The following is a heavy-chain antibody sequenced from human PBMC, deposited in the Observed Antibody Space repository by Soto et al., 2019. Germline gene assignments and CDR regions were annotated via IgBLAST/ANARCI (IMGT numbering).Heavy chain of an antibody. Sequence: QVQLQESGPGLVKPSQTLSLTCTVSGGSISSGGXXXXXXXXXXXKGLEWIGYIYYSGSTYYNPSLKSRVTISVDTSKNQFSLKLSSVTAADTAVYYCATRGYYNYYYMDVWGKGTTVTVSS. CDR2: IYYSGST. V-gene: IGHV4-31*03. CDR3: ATRGYYNYYYMDV. J-gene: IGHJ6*03. CDR1: GGSISSGGXX. D-gene: IGHD6-13*01.